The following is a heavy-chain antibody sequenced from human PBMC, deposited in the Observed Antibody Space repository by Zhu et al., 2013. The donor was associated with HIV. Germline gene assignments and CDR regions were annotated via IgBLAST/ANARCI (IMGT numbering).Heavy chain of an antibody. D-gene: IGHD3-10*01. CDR2: ISPYNGNT. V-gene: IGHV1-2*02. CDR1: DTPSLAT. J-gene: IGHJ3*01. Sequence: VQLVQSGADVKSLGPQLRSPVRLLDTPSLATIYDWVRQGPGQGLEWMGWISPYNGNTLYAQTFQGRITMTWDTSITTAYMELSGLRSDDTAVYYCTRDAFDHYDHITYYCDAFDVWGQGTMVTVSS. CDR3: TRDAFDHYDHITYYCDAFDV.